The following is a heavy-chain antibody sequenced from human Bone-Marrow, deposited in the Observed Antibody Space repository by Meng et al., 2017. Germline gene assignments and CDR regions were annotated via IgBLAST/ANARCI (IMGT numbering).Heavy chain of an antibody. CDR2: IYYSGST. Sequence: QLQLQESGPGLVKPSETLSLTCTVSGGSISSSSYYWGWIRQPPGKGLEWIGSIYYSGSTYYNPSLKSRVTISVDTSKNQFSLKLSSVTAADTAVYYCARGLRAARPLLFGYWGQGTLVTVSS. D-gene: IGHD6-6*01. CDR1: GGSISSSSYY. V-gene: IGHV4-39*07. J-gene: IGHJ4*02. CDR3: ARGLRAARPLLFGY.